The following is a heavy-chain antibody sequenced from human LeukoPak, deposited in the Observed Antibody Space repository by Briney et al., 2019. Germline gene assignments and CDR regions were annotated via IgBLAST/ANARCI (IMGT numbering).Heavy chain of an antibody. Sequence: PGGSLRLSCAASGFTFSSYGMHRVRQAPGKGLEWVAFIRYDGSNKYYADSVKGRFTISRDNSKNTLYLQMNSLRAEDTAVYYCASVKWGAPPVKASSYYYYYYMDVWGKGTTVTVSS. J-gene: IGHJ6*03. D-gene: IGHD1-26*01. CDR1: GFTFSSYG. V-gene: IGHV3-30*02. CDR3: ASVKWGAPPVKASSYYYYYYMDV. CDR2: IRYDGSNK.